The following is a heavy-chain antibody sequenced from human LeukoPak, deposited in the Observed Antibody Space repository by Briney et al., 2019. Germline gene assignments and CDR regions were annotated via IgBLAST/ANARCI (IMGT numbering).Heavy chain of an antibody. D-gene: IGHD6-13*01. J-gene: IGHJ4*02. Sequence: GESLKISCKGSGYSFTSYWIGWVRQMPGKGLEWMGIIYPGDSDTRYSPSFQGQVTISADKSISTAYLQWSSLKASDTAMYYCASLVWSPYSSSFFDYWGQGTLVTVSS. CDR2: IYPGDSDT. CDR1: GYSFTSYW. CDR3: ASLVWSPYSSSFFDY. V-gene: IGHV5-51*01.